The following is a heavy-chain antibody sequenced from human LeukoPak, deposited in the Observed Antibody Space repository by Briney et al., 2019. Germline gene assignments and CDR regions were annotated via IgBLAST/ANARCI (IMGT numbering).Heavy chain of an antibody. D-gene: IGHD3-3*01. CDR2: INHSGST. V-gene: IGHV4-39*07. J-gene: IGHJ6*03. Sequence: PSETLSLTCTVSGGSISSSSYYWGWIRQPPGKGLEWIGEINHSGSTNYNPSLKSRVTISVDTSKNQFSLKLSSVTAADTAVYYCARVRRFLEWLLYPNLHYYYMDVWGKGTTVTVSS. CDR3: ARVRRFLEWLLYPNLHYYYMDV. CDR1: GGSISSSSYY.